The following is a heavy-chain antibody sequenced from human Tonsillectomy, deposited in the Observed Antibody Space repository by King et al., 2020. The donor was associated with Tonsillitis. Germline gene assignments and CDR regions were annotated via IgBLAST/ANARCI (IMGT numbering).Heavy chain of an antibody. Sequence: VQLVESGGGVVQPGRSLRLSCAASGFTFSSYGIHWVRQAPGQGLEWVTLISYDGTNKYYADSVKGRFTISRDNSKNTVYLQMNSLRAEDTAVYYCARDWYYSGSGTYCPDYWGQGTLVTVSS. CDR1: GFTFSSYG. V-gene: IGHV3-33*05. J-gene: IGHJ4*02. CDR3: ARDWYYSGSGTYCPDY. D-gene: IGHD3-10*01. CDR2: ISYDGTNK.